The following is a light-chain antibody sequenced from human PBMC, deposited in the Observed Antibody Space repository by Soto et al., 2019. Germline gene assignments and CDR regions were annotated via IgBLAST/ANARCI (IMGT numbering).Light chain of an antibody. J-gene: IGKJ4*01. CDR1: QSISSS. CDR3: QQSYSMPLA. Sequence: DIQMTQSPPSLSASVGDRVTITCRASQSISSSLNWYQQTPGKAPRLLIYGASSLQSGVPSRFSGSGSGTDFTLTISSLQPEDFVSYYCQQSYSMPLAFGGGTKVDIK. CDR2: GAS. V-gene: IGKV1-39*01.